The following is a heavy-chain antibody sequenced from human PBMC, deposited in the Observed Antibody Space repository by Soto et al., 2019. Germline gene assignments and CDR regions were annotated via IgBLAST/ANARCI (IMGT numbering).Heavy chain of an antibody. V-gene: IGHV5-10-1*01. CDR2: IDPRDSYV. CDR3: ARLFCSTTTCDSWFDP. J-gene: IGHJ5*02. CDR1: GYTFTTFW. D-gene: IGHD2-2*01. Sequence: LKISCTGFGYTFTTFWISWVRQMPGKGLEWMGRIDPRDSYVNYSPSFQGHVTISLDKSISTAYLQWGSLKASDTAMYYCARLFCSTTTCDSWFDPWGQGTLVTVSS.